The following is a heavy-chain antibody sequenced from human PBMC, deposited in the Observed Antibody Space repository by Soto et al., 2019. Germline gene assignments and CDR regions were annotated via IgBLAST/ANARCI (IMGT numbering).Heavy chain of an antibody. J-gene: IGHJ6*02. CDR2: INHSGST. Sequence: PAETLSLTCAVYGGSFSGYYWSWFRQPPGKGLEWIGEINHSGSTNYNPSLKSRVTMSVDTSKNQFSLKLSSVTAADTAVYYCARVDFGGMDVWGQGTTVTVSS. D-gene: IGHD2-21*01. CDR1: GGSFSGYY. CDR3: ARVDFGGMDV. V-gene: IGHV4-34*01.